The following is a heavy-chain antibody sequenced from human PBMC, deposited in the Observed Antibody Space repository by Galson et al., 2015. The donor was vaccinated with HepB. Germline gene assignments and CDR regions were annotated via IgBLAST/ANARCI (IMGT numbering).Heavy chain of an antibody. J-gene: IGHJ5*02. Sequence: QSGAEVKKPGESLKISCQGSGYSFTNYWIGWVRQMPGKGLEWMGIIYPGDSYSRYSPSFQGQVTIPADESISTAYLQWSSLKASNTAIYYCARRGSSDWFVDHWGQGTLVTVSS. CDR3: ARRGSSDWFVDH. CDR2: IYPGDSYS. V-gene: IGHV5-51*01. CDR1: GYSFTNYW. D-gene: IGHD6-19*01.